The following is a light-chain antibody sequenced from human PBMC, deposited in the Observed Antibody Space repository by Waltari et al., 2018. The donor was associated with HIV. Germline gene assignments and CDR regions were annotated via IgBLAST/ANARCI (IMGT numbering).Light chain of an antibody. Sequence: DIQLTQFPSFLSASVGDRVTITCRAGQGISTYLAWYQQKPGKAPKLLIYAASTLQSAVPSRFSGSGSGTEFTLTSSSLQPEDFATYYCQQVNTAFTFGPGTKVEIK. V-gene: IGKV1-9*01. CDR2: AAS. J-gene: IGKJ3*01. CDR1: QGISTY. CDR3: QQVNTAFT.